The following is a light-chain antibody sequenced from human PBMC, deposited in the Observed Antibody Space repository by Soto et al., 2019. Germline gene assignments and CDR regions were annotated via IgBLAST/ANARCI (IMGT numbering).Light chain of an antibody. V-gene: IGLV2-8*01. CDR1: SSDVGGFNY. CDR2: EVT. CDR3: SSYAGSNNPLFV. J-gene: IGLJ1*01. Sequence: QSALTQPPSASGSPGQSITISCTGTSSDVGGFNYVSWHQQHPGKAPKVIIYEVTKRPSGVPDRFSGSKSAITASLTVSGLQAEDEADYYCSSYAGSNNPLFVFGTGTKVTVL.